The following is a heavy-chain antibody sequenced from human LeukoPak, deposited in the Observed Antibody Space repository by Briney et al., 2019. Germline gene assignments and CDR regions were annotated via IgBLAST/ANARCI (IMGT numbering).Heavy chain of an antibody. D-gene: IGHD1-26*01. CDR2: IYYSGST. V-gene: IGHV4-59*11. J-gene: IGHJ5*02. CDR3: ARVELFDWFDP. CDR1: GGSISSHY. Sequence: SETLSLTCTVSGGSISSHYWSWIRQPPGKGLEWIGYIYYSGSTNYNPSLKSRVTISVDTSKNQFSLKLSSVTAADTAEYYCARVELFDWFDPWGQGTLVTVSS.